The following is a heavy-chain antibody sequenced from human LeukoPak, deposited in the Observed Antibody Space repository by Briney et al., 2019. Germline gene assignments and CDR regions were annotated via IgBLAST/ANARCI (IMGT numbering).Heavy chain of an antibody. CDR2: INHSGST. V-gene: IGHV4-34*01. CDR1: GGSFSGYY. J-gene: IGHJ4*02. D-gene: IGHD5-24*01. Sequence: PSETLSLTCAVYGGSFSGYYWSWIRQPPGKGLEWIGEINHSGSTNYNPSLKSRVTILVDTSKNQFSLKLSSVTAADTAVYYCARSGVATIRGLRYFDYWGQGTLVTVSS. CDR3: ARSGVATIRGLRYFDY.